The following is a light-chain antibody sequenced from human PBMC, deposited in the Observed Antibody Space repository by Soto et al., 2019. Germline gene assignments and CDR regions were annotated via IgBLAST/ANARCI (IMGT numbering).Light chain of an antibody. CDR1: QSVSSY. V-gene: IGKV3-11*01. CDR3: QQRSSWPWT. CDR2: DAS. J-gene: IGKJ1*01. Sequence: EIVLTQSPATLSLSPGERATLSCRASQSVSSYLAWFQQKPGQAPRLLIYDASNRATGIPARFSGSGSGTDFTVTISSLEPEDFAVYYCQQRSSWPWTFGQGTKVDI.